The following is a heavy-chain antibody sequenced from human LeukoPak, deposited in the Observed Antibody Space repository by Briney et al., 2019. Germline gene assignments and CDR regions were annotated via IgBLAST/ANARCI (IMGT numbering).Heavy chain of an antibody. CDR1: GGSFSGYY. V-gene: IGHV4-34*01. D-gene: IGHD5-18*01. CDR2: INHSGST. Sequence: SETLSLTCAVYGGSFSGYYWSWIRQPPGKGLEWIGEINHSGSTNYNPSLKSRVTISVDTSKNQFSLKLSSVTAADTAVYYCARASLRGYSYVRGIDYWGQGTLVTVSS. J-gene: IGHJ4*02. CDR3: ARASLRGYSYVRGIDY.